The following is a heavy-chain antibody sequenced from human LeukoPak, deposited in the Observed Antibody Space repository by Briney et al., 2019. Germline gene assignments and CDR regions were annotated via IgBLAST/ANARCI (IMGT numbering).Heavy chain of an antibody. Sequence: SETLFLTCTVSGGSISSYYWSWIRQPPGKGLEWIGYIYYSGSTNYNPSLKSRVTISVDTSKNQFSLKLSSVTAADTAVYYCARARRDYGDYGVFWFDPWGQGTLVTVSS. CDR3: ARARRDYGDYGVFWFDP. CDR1: GGSISSYY. V-gene: IGHV4-59*01. D-gene: IGHD4-17*01. CDR2: IYYSGST. J-gene: IGHJ5*02.